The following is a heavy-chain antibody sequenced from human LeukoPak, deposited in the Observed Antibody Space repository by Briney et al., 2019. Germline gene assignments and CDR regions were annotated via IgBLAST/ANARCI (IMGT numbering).Heavy chain of an antibody. V-gene: IGHV4-30-4*07. CDR1: GGSISSGGYS. J-gene: IGHJ6*03. Sequence: SETLSLTCAVSGGSISSGGYSWSWIRQPPGKGLEWIGYIYYSGSTYYNPSLKSRVTISVDTSKNQFSLKLSSVTAADTAVYYCARAVQPYYYYYMDVWGKGTTVTVSS. D-gene: IGHD5-18*01. CDR3: ARAVQPYYYYYMDV. CDR2: IYYSGST.